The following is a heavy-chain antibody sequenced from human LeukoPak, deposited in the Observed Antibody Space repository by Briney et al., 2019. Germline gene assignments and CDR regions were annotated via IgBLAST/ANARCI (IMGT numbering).Heavy chain of an antibody. CDR2: IIPILGIA. J-gene: IGHJ4*02. Sequence: GASVKVSCKASGGTFSSYAISWVRQAPGQGLEWMGRIIPILGIANYAQKFQGRVTITADKSTSTAYMELSSLRSEDTAVYYCARDNWNDVGGYWGQGTLATVSS. V-gene: IGHV1-69*04. CDR1: GGTFSSYA. CDR3: ARDNWNDVGGY. D-gene: IGHD1-1*01.